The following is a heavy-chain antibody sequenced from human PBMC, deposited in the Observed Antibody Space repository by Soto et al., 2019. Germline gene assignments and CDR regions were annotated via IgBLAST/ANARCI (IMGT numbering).Heavy chain of an antibody. D-gene: IGHD3-22*01. CDR3: ASSPPYYYDSSGYSYYFDY. CDR1: GFTFSSYA. CDR2: ISYDGSNK. Sequence: VQLLESGGGLVQPGGSLRLSCAASGFTFSSYAMHWVRQAPGKGLEWVAVISYDGSNKYYADSVKGRFTISRDNSKNTLYLQMNSLRAEDTAVYYCASSPPYYYDSSGYSYYFDYWGQGTLVTVSS. J-gene: IGHJ4*02. V-gene: IGHV3-30-3*01.